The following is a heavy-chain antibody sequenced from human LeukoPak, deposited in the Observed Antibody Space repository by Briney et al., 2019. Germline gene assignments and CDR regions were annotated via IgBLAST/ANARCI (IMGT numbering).Heavy chain of an antibody. Sequence: GGSLRLSCAASGFTFSSYEMNWVRQAPGKGLEWVSYISSGSTIYYADSVKGRFTISRDNAKNSLYLQMNSLRAEDTAVYYCAREVGYIGLYYYYGMDVWGQGTTVTVSS. J-gene: IGHJ6*02. CDR1: GFTFSSYE. CDR3: AREVGYIGLYYYYGMDV. CDR2: ISSGSTI. D-gene: IGHD3-16*02. V-gene: IGHV3-48*03.